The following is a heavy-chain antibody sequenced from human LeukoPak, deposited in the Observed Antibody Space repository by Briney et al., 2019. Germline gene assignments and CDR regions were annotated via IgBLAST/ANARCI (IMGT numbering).Heavy chain of an antibody. V-gene: IGHV1-2*02. Sequence: ASVNVSCKASGYTFTGYYMHWVRQAPGQGLEWMGWINPNSGGTNYAQKFQGRVTMTRDTSISTAYMELSRLRSDDTAVYYCARGGQLLWFGEFTNNWYFDLWGRGTLVTVSS. CDR1: GYTFTGYY. D-gene: IGHD3-10*01. CDR3: ARGGQLLWFGEFTNNWYFDL. J-gene: IGHJ2*01. CDR2: INPNSGGT.